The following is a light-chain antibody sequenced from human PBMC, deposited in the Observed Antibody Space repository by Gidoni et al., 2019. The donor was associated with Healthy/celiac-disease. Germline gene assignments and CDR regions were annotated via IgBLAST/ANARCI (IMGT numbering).Light chain of an antibody. Sequence: DIQMPQSPSSLSASVGDRVTITCQASQDISNYLNWDQQKPGKAPKLLIYDASNLETGVPSRFSGSGSGTDFTFTISSLQPEDIATYYCQQYDNLPLTFGGGTKVEIK. J-gene: IGKJ4*01. CDR3: QQYDNLPLT. CDR2: DAS. CDR1: QDISNY. V-gene: IGKV1-33*01.